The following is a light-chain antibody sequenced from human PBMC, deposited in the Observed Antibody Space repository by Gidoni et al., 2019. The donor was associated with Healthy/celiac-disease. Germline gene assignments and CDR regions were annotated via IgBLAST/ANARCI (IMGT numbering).Light chain of an antibody. CDR3: QQYGSSRYT. J-gene: IGKJ2*01. CDR2: GAP. Sequence: EIAWKQSPGTLSLSPGERATLSCRASQSVSSSYLAWYQQKPGQAPRLLIYGAPSMATVIPYRFSGSGSGTDFTLPISSLEPEAFSVYYCQQYGSSRYTFGQGTKLEIK. CDR1: QSVSSSY. V-gene: IGKV3-20*01.